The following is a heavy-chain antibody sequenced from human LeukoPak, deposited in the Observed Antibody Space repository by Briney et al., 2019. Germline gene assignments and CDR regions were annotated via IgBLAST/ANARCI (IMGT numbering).Heavy chain of an antibody. CDR2: IKQGGSEK. V-gene: IGHV3-7*01. D-gene: IGHD3-22*01. Sequence: GGSLRLSCAASGFTFSSYCMSWVHQAPGKGLEWVANIKQGGSEKYYVDSVKGRFTISRDNAKNSLYLQMNSLRAEDTAVYYCAREALASSGSLYYFDYWGQGTLVTVSS. CDR1: GFTFSSYC. CDR3: AREALASSGSLYYFDY. J-gene: IGHJ4*02.